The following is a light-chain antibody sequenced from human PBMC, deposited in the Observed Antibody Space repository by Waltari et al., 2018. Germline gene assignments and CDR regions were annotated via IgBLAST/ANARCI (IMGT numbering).Light chain of an antibody. CDR3: NSRDSSGNLVV. CDR2: DKN. CDR1: SLRNYY. Sequence: SSELTQYPAVSVALGQTVRITCHGDSLRNYYASCYQQKPGQAPVLVIYDKNNRPSGIPDRFSGSSSGNTASLTITWAQAEDEADYYCNSRDSSGNLVVFGGGTKLTIL. J-gene: IGLJ2*01. V-gene: IGLV3-19*01.